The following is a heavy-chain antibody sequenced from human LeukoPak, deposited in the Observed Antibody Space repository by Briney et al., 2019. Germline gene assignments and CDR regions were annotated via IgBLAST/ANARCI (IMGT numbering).Heavy chain of an antibody. V-gene: IGHV4-59*01. CDR3: ARGPGDTVTNVRFDY. CDR1: GGSISSYY. D-gene: IGHD4-17*01. J-gene: IGHJ4*02. CDR2: IYYSGST. Sequence: PSETLSLTCTVSGGSISSYYWSWIRQPPGKGLEWIGYIYYSGSTNYNPSLKSRVTISVDTSKNQFSLKLSSVTAADTAVYYCARGPGDTVTNVRFDYWGQGTLVTVSS.